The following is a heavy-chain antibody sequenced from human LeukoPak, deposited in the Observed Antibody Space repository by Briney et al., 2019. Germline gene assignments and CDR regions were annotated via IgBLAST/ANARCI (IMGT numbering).Heavy chain of an antibody. CDR1: GYSISSGYY. D-gene: IGHD3-3*01. V-gene: IGHV4-38-2*02. Sequence: SETLSLTCTVSGYSISSGYYWGWIRQPPGKGLEWIGSIYHSGSTYYNPSLKSRVTISVDTSKNQFSLKLSSVTAADTAVYYCARDQSQVHFTIFGVVTASSNWFDPWGQGTLVTVSS. CDR2: IYHSGST. CDR3: ARDQSQVHFTIFGVVTASSNWFDP. J-gene: IGHJ5*02.